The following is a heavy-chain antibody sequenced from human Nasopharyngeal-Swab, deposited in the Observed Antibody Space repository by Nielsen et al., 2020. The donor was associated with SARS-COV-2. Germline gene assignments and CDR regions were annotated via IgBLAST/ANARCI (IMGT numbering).Heavy chain of an antibody. CDR1: GFTFSSYA. Sequence: GEALKISCSASGFTFSSYAMHWVRQAPGKGLEYVSAISSNGGSTYYADSVKGRFTNSRDNSKNTLYLQMSSLRAEDTAVYYCVKPVHITMVRGVMSGPNWFDPWGQGTLVTVSS. J-gene: IGHJ5*02. D-gene: IGHD3-10*01. CDR2: ISSNGGST. CDR3: VKPVHITMVRGVMSGPNWFDP. V-gene: IGHV3-64D*06.